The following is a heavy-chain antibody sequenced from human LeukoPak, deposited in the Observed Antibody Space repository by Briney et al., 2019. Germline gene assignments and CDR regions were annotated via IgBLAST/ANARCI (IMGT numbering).Heavy chain of an antibody. CDR1: GFTFSSYW. J-gene: IGHJ4*02. CDR3: AKDSGSDYDFWSGIDY. Sequence: GGSLRLSCAASGFTFSSYWMSWVRQAPGKGLEWVANIKQDGSEKYYVYSVKGRFTISRDNAKNSLYLQMNSLRAEDMALYYCAKDSGSDYDFWSGIDYWGQGTLVTVSS. CDR2: IKQDGSEK. D-gene: IGHD3-3*01. V-gene: IGHV3-7*03.